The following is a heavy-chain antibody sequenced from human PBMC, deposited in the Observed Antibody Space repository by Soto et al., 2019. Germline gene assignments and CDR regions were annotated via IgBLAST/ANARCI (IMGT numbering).Heavy chain of an antibody. V-gene: IGHV4-59*08. J-gene: IGHJ2*01. CDR2: FHYTGST. CDR1: GGSVTGYY. Sequence: QVQLQESGPGLVKPSETLSLTCTVSGGSVTGYYWSWIRQPPGKGLEWIGYFHYTGSTNYNPSLKSRVIISGDTSKNELSLKVSSVTAADTAVYYCARHRIAAAAVWYFDLWGRGTLVTVSS. CDR3: ARHRIAAAAVWYFDL. D-gene: IGHD6-13*01.